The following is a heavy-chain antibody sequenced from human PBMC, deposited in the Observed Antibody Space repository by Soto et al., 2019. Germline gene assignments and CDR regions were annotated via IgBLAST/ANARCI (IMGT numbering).Heavy chain of an antibody. J-gene: IGHJ6*02. CDR1: GYTFTSYY. V-gene: IGHV1-46*01. Sequence: ASVKVSCKASGYTFTSYYMHWVRQAPGQGLEWMGIINPSGGSTSYAQKFQGRVTMTRDTSTSTVYMELSSLRSEDTAVYYCARVIQPERDYHYGMDGWGQGTKVTVSS. D-gene: IGHD1-1*01. CDR2: INPSGGST. CDR3: ARVIQPERDYHYGMDG.